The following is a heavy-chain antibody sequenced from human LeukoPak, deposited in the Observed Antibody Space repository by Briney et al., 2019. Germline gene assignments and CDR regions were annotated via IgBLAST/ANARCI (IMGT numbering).Heavy chain of an antibody. CDR2: ISGGGDST. CDR3: AKGSSSWYPSDY. J-gene: IGHJ4*02. Sequence: GGSLRLSCAASGFTFSSYAMSWVRQAPGKGLEWVSAISGGGDSTYFADSVKGRFTISRDNSKNTLYLQMNTLGAEDTAVYYCAKGSSSWYPSDYWGQGTLVTVSS. D-gene: IGHD6-13*01. V-gene: IGHV3-23*01. CDR1: GFTFSSYA.